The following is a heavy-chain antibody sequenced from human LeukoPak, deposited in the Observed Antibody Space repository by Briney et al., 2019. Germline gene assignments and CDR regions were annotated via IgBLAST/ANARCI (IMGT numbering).Heavy chain of an antibody. CDR1: GFTFSSYW. V-gene: IGHV3-74*01. CDR3: ARGLSGFASSLGY. Sequence: GGSLRLFCAASGFTFSSYWMHWVRQAPGKGLVWVSRINSDGSSTSYADSVRGRFSISRDNAKNTLYLQMNSLRAEDTAVYYCARGLSGFASSLGYWGQGALVTVSA. J-gene: IGHJ4*02. CDR2: INSDGSST. D-gene: IGHD2-2*01.